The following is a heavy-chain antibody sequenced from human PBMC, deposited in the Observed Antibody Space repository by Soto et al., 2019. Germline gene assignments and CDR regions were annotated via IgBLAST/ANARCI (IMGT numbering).Heavy chain of an antibody. CDR1: GFSLSADGVG. D-gene: IGHD2-2*01. V-gene: IGHV2-5*02. CDR2: IYWDDDQ. CDR3: AHAYGGTSLPNDVFDV. J-gene: IGHJ3*01. Sequence: QITLKESGPTLVKPTQTLTLTCTFSGFSLSADGVGVGWIRQPPGKALEGLALIYWDDDQRYSPSLKTRLTITKDTSKNQVVLTLTNMDPVDTATYYCAHAYGGTSLPNDVFDVWGQGTVVTVSS.